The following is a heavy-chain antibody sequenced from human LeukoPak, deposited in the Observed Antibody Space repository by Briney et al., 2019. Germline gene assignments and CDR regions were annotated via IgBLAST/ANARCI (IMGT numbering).Heavy chain of an antibody. Sequence: GGSLRLSCVASGFTFSSYSMNWVRQAPGKGLEWHSYISGSSGTIYYADSVKGRFTISRDNAKNSLYLQMNSLRAEDTAVYYCARRSEFGVLYYMDIWGKGTTVTVSS. CDR2: ISGSSGTI. J-gene: IGHJ6*03. V-gene: IGHV3-48*01. CDR3: ARRSEFGVLYYMDI. D-gene: IGHD3-16*01. CDR1: GFTFSSYS.